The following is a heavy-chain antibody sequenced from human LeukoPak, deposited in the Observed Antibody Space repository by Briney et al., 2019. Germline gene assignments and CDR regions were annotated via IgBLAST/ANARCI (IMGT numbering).Heavy chain of an antibody. CDR2: IYYSGST. D-gene: IGHD3-10*01. CDR3: ARTDYHGSGSFYDNWFDP. J-gene: IGHJ5*02. Sequence: SETLSLTCTVSGGSISSYYWSWIRQPPGKGLEWIGYIYYSGSTNYNPSLKSRVTISVDTSKNQFSLKLSSVTAADTAVYYCARTDYHGSGSFYDNWFDPWGQGTLVTVSS. CDR1: GGSISSYY. V-gene: IGHV4-59*01.